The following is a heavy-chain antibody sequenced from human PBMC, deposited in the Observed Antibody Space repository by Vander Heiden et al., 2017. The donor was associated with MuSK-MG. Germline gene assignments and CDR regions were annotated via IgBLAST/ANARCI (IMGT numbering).Heavy chain of an antibody. J-gene: IGHJ3*02. Sequence: EVQLVQSGAEVKKPGESLKSSCKGSGYSFTSYWIGWVRQMPGKGLEWMGIIYPGDSDTRYSPSFQGQVTISADKSISTAYLQWSSLKASDTAMYYCARRYYDILTGYHDAFDIWGQGTMVTVSS. D-gene: IGHD3-9*01. V-gene: IGHV5-51*01. CDR1: GYSFTSYW. CDR2: IYPGDSDT. CDR3: ARRYYDILTGYHDAFDI.